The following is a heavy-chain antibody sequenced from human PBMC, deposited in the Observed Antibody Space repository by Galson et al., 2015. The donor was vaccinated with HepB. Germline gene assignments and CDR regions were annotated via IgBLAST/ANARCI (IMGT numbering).Heavy chain of an antibody. CDR3: AREAVDYFDF. V-gene: IGHV3-30*03. CDR1: GFTFSNYG. CDR2: ISYDGSNK. D-gene: IGHD6-19*01. Sequence: SLRLSCAASGFTFSNYGMHWVRQAPGKGLEWVALISYDGSNKFYADSAKGRFTISRDNAKNLLYLQVNSLRAEDTAVYYCAREAVDYFDFWGQGTLVTVSS. J-gene: IGHJ4*02.